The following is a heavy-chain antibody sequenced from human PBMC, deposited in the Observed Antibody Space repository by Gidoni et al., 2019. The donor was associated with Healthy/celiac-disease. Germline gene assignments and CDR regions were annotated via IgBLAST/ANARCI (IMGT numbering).Heavy chain of an antibody. Sequence: EVQLVQSGAEVKKPGESLTISCKGSGYSFTSYWIGWVRQMPGKGLEWMGIIYPGDSDTRYSPAFQGQVTISADKSISTAYLQWSSLKASDTAMYYCARHLPLYYYGSGKTYYYGMDVWGQGTTVTVSS. CDR3: ARHLPLYYYGSGKTYYYGMDV. CDR1: GYSFTSYW. J-gene: IGHJ6*02. V-gene: IGHV5-51*01. D-gene: IGHD3-10*01. CDR2: IYPGDSDT.